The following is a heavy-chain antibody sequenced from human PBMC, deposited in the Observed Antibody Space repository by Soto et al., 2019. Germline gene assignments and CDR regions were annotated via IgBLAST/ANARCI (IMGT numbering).Heavy chain of an antibody. V-gene: IGHV3-30*03. Sequence: QVQLEESGGGVVQPGRSLRLSCAVSGFTVSSYGMHWVRQAPGKGLEWVAVISRDGRTTFYADSVKGRITISKDNSRNTLFVEMNSLRDDDMAVYYCTGEVASGYWGQGTLVTVSS. CDR3: TGEVASGY. CDR1: GFTVSSYG. D-gene: IGHD2-8*02. CDR2: ISRDGRTT. J-gene: IGHJ4*02.